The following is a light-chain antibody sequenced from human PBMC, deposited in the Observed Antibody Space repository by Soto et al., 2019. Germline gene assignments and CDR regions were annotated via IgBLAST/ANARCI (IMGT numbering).Light chain of an antibody. V-gene: IGLV1-51*02. Sequence: VLTQPPSVSASPGQKVTFSCSGSSSNIGKNYVSWYQQVPGTAPKLLIYEDNKRRSGIPDRFSGSKSGTSATLGITGLQTGDEADYYCGTWDSSLSVFVFGTGTKVTVL. CDR2: EDN. CDR3: GTWDSSLSVFV. CDR1: SSNIGKNY. J-gene: IGLJ1*01.